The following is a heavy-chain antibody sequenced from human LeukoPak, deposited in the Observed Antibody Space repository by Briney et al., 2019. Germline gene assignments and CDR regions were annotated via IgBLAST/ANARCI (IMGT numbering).Heavy chain of an antibody. D-gene: IGHD2-2*01. J-gene: IGHJ2*01. CDR1: GGSISSGDYY. V-gene: IGHV4-30-4*01. CDR2: IYYSGST. CDR3: ARRYCSSTSCYGDWYFDL. Sequence: SETLSLTCTVSGGSISSGDYYWSWIRQPPGKGLEWIGYIYYSGSTYYNPSLKSRVTISVDTSKNQFSLKLSSVTAADTAVYYCARRYCSSTSCYGDWYFDLWGRGTLVTVSS.